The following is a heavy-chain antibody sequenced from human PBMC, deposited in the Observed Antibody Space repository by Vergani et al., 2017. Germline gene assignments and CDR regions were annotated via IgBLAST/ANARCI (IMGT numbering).Heavy chain of an antibody. D-gene: IGHD3-9*01. J-gene: IGHJ4*02. CDR3: ARGDYVILTGYRY. CDR2: INPSGGHT. Sequence: QVQVVQSGAEVKKSGASVKVSCKTSEYTFSNYYMHWVRQAPGQGLEWMGIINPSGGHTNYAQKFQGRVTMTRDTSTSTVYMELSSLRSEDTAIYYCARGDYVILTGYRYWGQGTLVTVSA. CDR1: EYTFSNYY. V-gene: IGHV1-46*03.